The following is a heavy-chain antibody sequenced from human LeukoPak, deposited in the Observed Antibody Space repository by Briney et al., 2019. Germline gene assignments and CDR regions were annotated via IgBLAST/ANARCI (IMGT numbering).Heavy chain of an antibody. V-gene: IGHV1-69*01. Sequence: SVTVSCKASGGTFSSYAISWVRQAPGQGLEWMGGIIPIFGTANYAQKFQGRVTITADESTSTAYMELSSLRSEDTAVYYCARLPLRSIAVGYYGMDVWGQGTTVTVSS. CDR3: ARLPLRSIAVGYYGMDV. CDR2: IIPIFGTA. J-gene: IGHJ6*02. CDR1: GGTFSSYA. D-gene: IGHD6-6*01.